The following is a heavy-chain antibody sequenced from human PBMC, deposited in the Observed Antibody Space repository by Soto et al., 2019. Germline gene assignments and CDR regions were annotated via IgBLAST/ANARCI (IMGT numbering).Heavy chain of an antibody. J-gene: IGHJ4*02. CDR3: VIFLGWELPFDY. CDR1: GGTFSTYA. V-gene: IGHV1-69*06. Sequence: QVQLVQSGAEVKKPGSSVKVSCKASGGTFSTYAISWVRQAPGQGLEWMGGIIPMFGTGNYAQKFQGRVTITADKSTTTAYMELSSLISEDTAVYYCVIFLGWELPFDYWGQGTLVTVSS. CDR2: IIPMFGTG. D-gene: IGHD1-26*01.